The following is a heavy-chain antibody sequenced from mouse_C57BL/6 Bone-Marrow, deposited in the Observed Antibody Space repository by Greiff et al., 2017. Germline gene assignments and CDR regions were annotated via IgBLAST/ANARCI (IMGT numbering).Heavy chain of an antibody. D-gene: IGHD6-2*01. CDR2: IWSGGST. V-gene: IGHV2-2*01. Sequence: VQLQQSGPGLVQPSQSLSITCTVSGFSLPSYGVNWVRQSPGKGLEWLGVIWSGGSTDYNAAFISRLSISKDNSKSQVIYKMNSLQADDTAIYYSARKDCNYYAMDYWGQGTSVTVSS. CDR3: ARKDCNYYAMDY. CDR1: GFSLPSYG. J-gene: IGHJ4*01.